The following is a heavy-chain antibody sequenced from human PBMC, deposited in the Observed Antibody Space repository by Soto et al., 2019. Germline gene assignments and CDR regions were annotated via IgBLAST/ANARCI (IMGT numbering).Heavy chain of an antibody. D-gene: IGHD3-9*01. CDR1: GFTFSNAW. V-gene: IGHV3-15*01. J-gene: IGHJ4*02. Sequence: KPGGSLRLSCAASGFTFSNAWMSWVRQAPGKGLEWVGRIKSKTDGGTTDYAAPVKGRFTISRDDSKNTLYLQMNSLKTEDTAVYYCTTAERKSEDRLLRYFDWLSATIKYWGQGTLVTVSS. CDR3: TTAERKSEDRLLRYFDWLSATIKY. CDR2: IKSKTDGGTT.